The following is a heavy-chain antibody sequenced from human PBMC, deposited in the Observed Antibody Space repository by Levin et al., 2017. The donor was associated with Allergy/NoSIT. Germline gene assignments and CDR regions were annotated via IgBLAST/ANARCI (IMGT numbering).Heavy chain of an antibody. CDR1: GFTFSSYA. V-gene: IGHV3-23*01. J-gene: IGHJ2*01. Sequence: GGSLRLSCAASGFTFSSYAMSWVRQAPGKGLEWVSAISGSGGSTYYADSVKGRFTISRDNSKNTLYLQMNSLRAEDTAVYYCAKYLWATTVTTSHWYFDLWGRGTLVTVSS. CDR2: ISGSGGST. D-gene: IGHD4-17*01. CDR3: AKYLWATTVTTSHWYFDL.